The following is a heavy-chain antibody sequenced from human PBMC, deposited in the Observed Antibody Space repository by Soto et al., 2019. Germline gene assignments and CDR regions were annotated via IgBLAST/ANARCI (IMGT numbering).Heavy chain of an antibody. CDR2: INHSGST. Sequence: SETLSLTCAVYGGSFSGYYWSWIRQPPGKGLEWIGEINHSGSTNYNPSLKSRVTISVDTSKNQFSLKLSSVTAADTAVYYCASYWVTATHFDYWGQGTLVTVSS. V-gene: IGHV4-34*01. D-gene: IGHD2-21*02. CDR3: ASYWVTATHFDY. CDR1: GGSFSGYY. J-gene: IGHJ4*02.